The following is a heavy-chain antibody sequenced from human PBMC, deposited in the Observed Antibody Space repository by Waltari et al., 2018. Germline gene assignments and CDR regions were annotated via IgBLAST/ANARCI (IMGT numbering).Heavy chain of an antibody. Sequence: EVQLVESGGGLVQPGGSLRLSCAASGLTLRSYWMHWVRQAPGKGLVWVSRFDFDWSGTRYADSVKGRFTISRDNAKNTVYLQMNSVRAEDTAVYYCIRDFGEPGATNVFDIWGQGTMVTVSS. J-gene: IGHJ3*02. CDR1: GLTLRSYW. CDR3: IRDFGEPGATNVFDI. CDR2: FDFDWSGT. D-gene: IGHD3-16*01. V-gene: IGHV3-74*01.